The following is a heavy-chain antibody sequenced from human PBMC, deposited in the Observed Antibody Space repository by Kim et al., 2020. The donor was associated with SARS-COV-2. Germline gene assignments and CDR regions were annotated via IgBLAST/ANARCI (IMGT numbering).Heavy chain of an antibody. V-gene: IGHV3-9*01. CDR3: AKGGRYFDWLLVGR. CDR2: ISWNSGSI. Sequence: GGSLRLSCAASGFTFGDYAMHWVRQAPGKGLEWVSGISWNSGSIGYADSVKGRFTISRDNAKNSLYLQMNSLRAEDTALYYCAKGGRYFDWLLVGRWGQGTLVTVSS. J-gene: IGHJ4*02. D-gene: IGHD3-9*01. CDR1: GFTFGDYA.